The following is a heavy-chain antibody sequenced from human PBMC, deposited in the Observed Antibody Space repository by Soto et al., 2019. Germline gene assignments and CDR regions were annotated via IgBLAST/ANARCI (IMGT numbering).Heavy chain of an antibody. CDR1: GGSISSGGYS. J-gene: IGHJ3*02. V-gene: IGHV4-30-2*01. Sequence: PSETLSLTCAVSGGSISSGGYSWSWIRQPPGKGLEWIGYIYHSGSTYYNPSLKSRVTISVDRSKNQLSLKLSSVTAADTAVYYCASRLEMATDGDAFDIWGQGTMVTVSS. CDR2: IYHSGST. CDR3: ASRLEMATDGDAFDI. D-gene: IGHD5-12*01.